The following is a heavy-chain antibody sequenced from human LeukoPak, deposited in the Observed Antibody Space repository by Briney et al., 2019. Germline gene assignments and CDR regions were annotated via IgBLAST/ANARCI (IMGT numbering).Heavy chain of an antibody. CDR1: GFTFSSYA. CDR3: ARSPVAPDAFDI. J-gene: IGHJ3*02. CDR2: ISYDGSNK. D-gene: IGHD6-19*01. Sequence: GRSLRLSCAASGFTFSSYAMHWVRQAPGKGLEWVAVISYDGSNKYYADSVKGRFTISRDNSKNTLYLQMNSLRAEDTAVYYCARSPVAPDAFDIWGQGTMVTVSS. V-gene: IGHV3-30-3*01.